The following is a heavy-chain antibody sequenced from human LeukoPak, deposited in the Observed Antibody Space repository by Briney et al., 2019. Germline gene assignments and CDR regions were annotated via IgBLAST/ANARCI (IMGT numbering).Heavy chain of an antibody. V-gene: IGHV1-69*05. J-gene: IGHJ6*03. CDR2: IIPIFGTA. CDR3: ARGWGGRDSYYYMDV. CDR1: GGTFSSYA. Sequence: SVKVSCKASGGTFSSYAISWVRQAPGQGLEWMGGIIPIFGTANYAQKFQGRVTIATDESTSTAYMELSSLRSEDTAVYYCARGWGGRDSYYYMDVWGKGTTVTVSS. D-gene: IGHD1-26*01.